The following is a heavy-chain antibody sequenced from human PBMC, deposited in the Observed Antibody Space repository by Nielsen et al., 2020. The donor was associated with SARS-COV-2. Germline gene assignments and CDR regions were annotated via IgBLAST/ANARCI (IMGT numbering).Heavy chain of an antibody. CDR2: INHSGST. CDR1: GGSFSGYY. V-gene: IGHV4-34*01. J-gene: IGHJ5*02. CDR3: AIPVKGGWFDP. D-gene: IGHD2-15*01. Sequence: GSLRLSCAVYGGSFSGYYWSWIRQPPGKGLEWIGEINHSGSTNYNPSLKSRVTISVDTSKNQFSLKLSSVTAADTAVYYCAIPVKGGWFDPWGQGTLVTVSS.